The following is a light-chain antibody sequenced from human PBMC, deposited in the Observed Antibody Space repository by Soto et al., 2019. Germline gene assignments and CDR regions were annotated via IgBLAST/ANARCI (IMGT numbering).Light chain of an antibody. Sequence: QSALTQPPSASGSLGQSVTISCTGTSADVGGYNFVSWCQQHPGKAPKLMIFEVSQRPSGVPDRFSGSKSGNTASLTVSELQAEDEADYYCASYAGSQNYVFGTGTKVTVL. CDR1: SADVGGYNF. CDR3: ASYAGSQNYV. J-gene: IGLJ1*01. V-gene: IGLV2-8*01. CDR2: EVS.